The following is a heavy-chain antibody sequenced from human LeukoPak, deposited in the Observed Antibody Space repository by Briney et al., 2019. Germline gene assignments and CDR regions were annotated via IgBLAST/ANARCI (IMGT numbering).Heavy chain of an antibody. CDR2: ISGSGGST. CDR3: AKFFAVTNTRYYYYYYMDV. V-gene: IGHV3-23*01. J-gene: IGHJ6*03. CDR1: GFTFSSYA. D-gene: IGHD4-11*01. Sequence: GGSLRLSCAASGFTFSSYAMSWVRQAPGKGLEWVSAISGSGGSTYYADSVKGRFTISRDNSKNTLYLQMNSLRAEDTAVYYCAKFFAVTNTRYYYYYYMDVWGKGTTVTASS.